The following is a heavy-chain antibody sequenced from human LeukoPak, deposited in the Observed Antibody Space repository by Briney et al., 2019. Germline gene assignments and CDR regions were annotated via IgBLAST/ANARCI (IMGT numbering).Heavy chain of an antibody. CDR1: GYTFTAFY. J-gene: IGHJ5*02. Sequence: ASVKVSCKASGYTFTAFYMHWVRQAPGQGLEWMGWINPNSGATNYAQKFQGRVTMTRDTSINTAYMELSSLRSDDTAVFYCARAHLIAAPGYNWFDPWGQGTLVTVSS. CDR3: ARAHLIAAPGYNWFDP. CDR2: INPNSGAT. V-gene: IGHV1-2*02. D-gene: IGHD6-13*01.